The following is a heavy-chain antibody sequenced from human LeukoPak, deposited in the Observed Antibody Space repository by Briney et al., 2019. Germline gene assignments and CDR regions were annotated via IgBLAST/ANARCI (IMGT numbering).Heavy chain of an antibody. Sequence: GGSLRLSCAASGITFSNSWMHWGREAPGKGLEWGSWISPTSSYMYYADSVKGRFTISRDNSKNTLYLQMNSLRAEDTAVYYCAKLAPKWELLYFDYWGQGTLVTVSS. CDR3: AKLAPKWELLYFDY. D-gene: IGHD1-26*01. CDR1: GITFSNSW. J-gene: IGHJ4*02. V-gene: IGHV3-21*04. CDR2: ISPTSSYM.